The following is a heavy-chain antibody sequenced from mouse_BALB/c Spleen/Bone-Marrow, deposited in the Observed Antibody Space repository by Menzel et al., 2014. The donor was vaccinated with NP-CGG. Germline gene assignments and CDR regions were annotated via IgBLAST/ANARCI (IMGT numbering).Heavy chain of an antibody. Sequence: EVQLVESGGGLVKPGGSLKLSCAASGFTFSSYTMSWVRQNPEKRLEWVATISSGGGNTYYPDSVKGRFTISRDNAKNNLYLQMSSLRSEDTALYYCARPAYYYGSNYAMDYWGQGTSVTVSS. J-gene: IGHJ4*01. V-gene: IGHV5-9*03. CDR1: GFTFSSYT. CDR2: ISSGGGNT. CDR3: ARPAYYYGSNYAMDY. D-gene: IGHD1-1*01.